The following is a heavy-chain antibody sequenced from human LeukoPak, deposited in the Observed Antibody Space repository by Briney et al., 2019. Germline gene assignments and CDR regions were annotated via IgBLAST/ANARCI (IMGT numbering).Heavy chain of an antibody. Sequence: GRSLRLSCAASGFTFSSYAMHWVRQAPGKGLEWVAAISYDGSNKYYADSVKGRFTISRDNSKNTLYLQMNSLRAEDTAVYYCARDGDYCSGYYCGAFDIWGQGTMVTVSS. CDR2: ISYDGSNK. V-gene: IGHV3-30*01. CDR1: GFTFSSYA. CDR3: ARDGDYCSGYYCGAFDI. D-gene: IGHD3-22*01. J-gene: IGHJ3*02.